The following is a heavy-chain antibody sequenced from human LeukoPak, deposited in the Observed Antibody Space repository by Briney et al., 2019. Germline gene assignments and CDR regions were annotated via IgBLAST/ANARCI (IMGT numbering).Heavy chain of an antibody. D-gene: IGHD3-9*01. CDR3: AKDVLRYFDFDY. CDR2: INQDESEK. Sequence: GGSLRLSCAASGFTFSDFWMSWVRQTPGKGLAWVADINQDESEKYYAASLRGRFTISRDNSKNTLYLQMNSLRAEDTAVYYCAKDVLRYFDFDYWGQGTLVTVSS. J-gene: IGHJ4*02. CDR1: GFTFSDFW. V-gene: IGHV3-7*03.